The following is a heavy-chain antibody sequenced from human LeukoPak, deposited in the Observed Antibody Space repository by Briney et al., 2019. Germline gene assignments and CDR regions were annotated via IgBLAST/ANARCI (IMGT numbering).Heavy chain of an antibody. Sequence: SGPTLVNPTQALTLTCTFSGFSLSTPAMRVSWIRQPPGKALEWLARIDWDDDKFYNTSLKTRLTISKDTSKNQLVLIMTNMDPVDTATYYCARTHYSSSSRFYFDYWGQGTLVTVSS. CDR3: ARTHYSSSSRFYFDY. CDR2: IDWDDDK. V-gene: IGHV2-70*04. CDR1: GFSLSTPAMR. D-gene: IGHD6-6*01. J-gene: IGHJ4*02.